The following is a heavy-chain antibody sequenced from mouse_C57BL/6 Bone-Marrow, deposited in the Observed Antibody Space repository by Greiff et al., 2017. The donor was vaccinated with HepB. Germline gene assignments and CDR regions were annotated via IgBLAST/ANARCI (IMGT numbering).Heavy chain of an antibody. Sequence: VQVVESGPGLVQPSQSLSITCTVSGFSLTSYGVHWVRQSPGKGLEWLGVIWGGGSTDYNAAFISRLSISKDNSKSQVFFKMNSLQADDTAIYYCARNVVAWFAYWGQGTLVTVSA. D-gene: IGHD1-1*01. CDR2: IWGGGST. CDR3: ARNVVAWFAY. CDR1: GFSLTSYG. J-gene: IGHJ3*01. V-gene: IGHV2-2*01.